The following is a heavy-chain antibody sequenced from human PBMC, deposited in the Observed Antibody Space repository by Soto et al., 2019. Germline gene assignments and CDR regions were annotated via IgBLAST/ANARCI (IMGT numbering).Heavy chain of an antibody. CDR2: IYPGDSDT. V-gene: IGHV5-51*01. CDR1: GYSFTSYW. J-gene: IGHJ4*02. CDR3: ARRRVVVVAATVDYFDY. Sequence: GESLKISCKGSGYSFTSYWIGWVRQMPGKGLEWMGIIYPGDSDTRYSPSFQGQVTISADKSISTAYLQWSSLKASDTAMYYCARRRVVVVAATVDYFDYWGQGTLVTVSS. D-gene: IGHD2-15*01.